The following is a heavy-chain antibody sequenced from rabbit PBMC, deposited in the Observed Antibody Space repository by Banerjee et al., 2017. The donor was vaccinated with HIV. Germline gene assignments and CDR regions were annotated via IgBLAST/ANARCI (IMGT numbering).Heavy chain of an antibody. CDR3: ARMDPYLSNSGYDL. CDR1: GFSVSGSDY. D-gene: IGHD1-1*01. V-gene: IGHV1S40*01. CDR2: IVAGSSGTT. Sequence: QSLEESGGDLVKPGASLTLTCTASGFSVSGSDYMCWVRQAPGKGLEWIGCIVAGSSGTTYYASWVNGRFTISRTSSTTVTLQMTSLTAADTATYFCARMDPYLSNSGYDLWGPGTLVTVS. J-gene: IGHJ6*01.